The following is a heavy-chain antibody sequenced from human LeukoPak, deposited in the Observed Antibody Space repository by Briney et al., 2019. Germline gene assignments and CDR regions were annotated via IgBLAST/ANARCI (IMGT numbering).Heavy chain of an antibody. Sequence: GGSLRLSCAASGLTFSAYWMHWVRQAPGKGLVWVSRINSDGSSTSYADSVKGRFTISRDNAKNTLYLQMNSLRAEDTAVYYCASAINSGYYLVDSWGQGTLVTVSS. CDR3: ASAINSGYYLVDS. D-gene: IGHD5-12*01. V-gene: IGHV3-74*01. CDR1: GLTFSAYW. CDR2: INSDGSST. J-gene: IGHJ4*02.